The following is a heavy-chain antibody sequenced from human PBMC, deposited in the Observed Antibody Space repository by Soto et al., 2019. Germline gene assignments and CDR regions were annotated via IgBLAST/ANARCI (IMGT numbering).Heavy chain of an antibody. V-gene: IGHV1-18*01. D-gene: IGHD4-17*01. J-gene: IGHJ5*02. CDR1: GYTFTSYD. CDR3: ARGFKGTVTTDWFDP. Sequence: QVQLVQSGAEVKKPGASVKVSCKASGYTFTSYDISWVRQAPGQGLEWMGWISAYNGNTNYAQKLQGRVTMTTDTSTSTADMELRSLRSDDTAVYYCARGFKGTVTTDWFDPWGQGTLVTVSS. CDR2: ISAYNGNT.